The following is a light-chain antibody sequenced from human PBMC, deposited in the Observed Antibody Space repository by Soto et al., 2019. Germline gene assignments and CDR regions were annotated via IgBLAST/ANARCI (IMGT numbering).Light chain of an antibody. Sequence: QSALTQPPSASGSPGQSVTISCTGTSSDVGGYKYVTWYQQHPGKAPKLMIFEVNKRPSGVPDRLSGSKSGNTASLTVSGLQAEDEADYYCSSYAGISNLGVCGTGTKLTVL. J-gene: IGLJ1*01. CDR2: EVN. V-gene: IGLV2-8*01. CDR3: SSYAGISNLGV. CDR1: SSDVGGYKY.